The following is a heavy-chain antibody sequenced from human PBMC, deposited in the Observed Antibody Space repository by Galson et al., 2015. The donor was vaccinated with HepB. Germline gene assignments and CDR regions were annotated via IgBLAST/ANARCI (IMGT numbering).Heavy chain of an antibody. D-gene: IGHD3-10*01. V-gene: IGHV1-46*01. Sequence: SVKVSCKASGYTFTGYYMHWVRQAPGQGLEWMGIINPSGGSTSYAQKFQGRVTMTRDTSTSTVYMELSSLRSEDTAVYYCARGSRFGQFRGGDDYWGQGTLVTVSS. CDR3: ARGSRFGQFRGGDDY. CDR1: GYTFTGYY. J-gene: IGHJ4*02. CDR2: INPSGGST.